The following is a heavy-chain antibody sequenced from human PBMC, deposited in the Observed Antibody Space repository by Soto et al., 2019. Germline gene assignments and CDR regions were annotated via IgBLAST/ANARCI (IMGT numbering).Heavy chain of an antibody. CDR2: IYYSGST. D-gene: IGHD4-17*01. V-gene: IGHV4-39*01. Sequence: PSETLSLTCTVSGGSISSSSYYWGWIRQPPGKGLEWIGSIYYSGSTHYNPSLKSRVTISVDTSKNQFSLKLSSVTAADTAVYYCARRLDDYGDYVPIYGMDVWGQGTTVTVSS. CDR3: ARRLDDYGDYVPIYGMDV. J-gene: IGHJ6*02. CDR1: GGSISSSSYY.